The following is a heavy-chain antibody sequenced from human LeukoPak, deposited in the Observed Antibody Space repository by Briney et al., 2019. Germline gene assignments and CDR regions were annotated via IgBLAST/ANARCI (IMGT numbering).Heavy chain of an antibody. V-gene: IGHV3-23*01. Sequence: GGSLRLSCATSGFTFSNYAMSWVRQAPGKGLEWVSIISDSAVGTYYTDSVKGRFTISRDNSKNTLYLQMNSLRAEDTAVYYCARALWPTDYWGQGTLVTVSS. CDR1: GFTFSNYA. J-gene: IGHJ4*02. CDR3: ARALWPTDY. CDR2: ISDSAVGT.